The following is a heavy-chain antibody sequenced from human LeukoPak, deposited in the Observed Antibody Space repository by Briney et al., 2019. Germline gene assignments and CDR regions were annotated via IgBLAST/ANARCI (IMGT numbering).Heavy chain of an antibody. CDR2: IKKDGSEK. J-gene: IGHJ4*02. Sequence: GGSLRLSCAASGFTFSSYWMSWVRQAPGKGLEWVANIKKDGSEKYYVGSVKGRFTISRDNAKTSLYLQMNSLRAEDTAVYYCAGDLSGVTGYTYGRGIDYWGQGTLVTVSS. D-gene: IGHD5-18*01. CDR3: AGDLSGVTGYTYGRGIDY. CDR1: GFTFSSYW. V-gene: IGHV3-7*01.